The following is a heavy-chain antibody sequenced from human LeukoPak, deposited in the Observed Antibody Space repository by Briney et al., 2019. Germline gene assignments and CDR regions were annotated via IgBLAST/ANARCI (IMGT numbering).Heavy chain of an antibody. CDR2: IYYSGST. J-gene: IGHJ4*02. V-gene: IGHV4-30-4*08. CDR3: ARSRNYYDSSGYYSGERYFDY. D-gene: IGHD3-22*01. Sequence: SETLSLTCTVSGGSISSGGYYWSWIRQHPGKGLEWIGYIYYSGSTYCNPSLKSRVTISVDTSKNQFSLKLSSVTAADTAVYYCARSRNYYDSSGYYSGERYFDYWGQGTLVTVSS. CDR1: GGSISSGGYY.